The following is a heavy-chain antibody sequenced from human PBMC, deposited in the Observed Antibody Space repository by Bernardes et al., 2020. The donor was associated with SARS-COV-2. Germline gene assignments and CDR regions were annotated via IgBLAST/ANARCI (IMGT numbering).Heavy chain of an antibody. CDR2: IWYDGSNK. Sequence: GGSLRLSCAASGFTFSSYGMHWVRQAPGKGLEWVAVIWYDGSNKYYADSVKGRFTISRDNSKNTLYLQMNSLRAEDTAVYYCARDPSYSSSRDATHPNLDYWGQGTLVTVSS. V-gene: IGHV3-33*01. CDR3: ARDPSYSSSRDATHPNLDY. J-gene: IGHJ4*02. CDR1: GFTFSSYG. D-gene: IGHD6-13*01.